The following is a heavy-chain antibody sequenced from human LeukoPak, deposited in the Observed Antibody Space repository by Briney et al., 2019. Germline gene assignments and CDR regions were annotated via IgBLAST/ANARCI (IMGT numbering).Heavy chain of an antibody. CDR2: ISSRSSTI. J-gene: IGHJ6*02. CDR3: AREESYYYYYGMDV. V-gene: IGHV3-48*04. CDR1: GFIFNDYS. Sequence: GGSLRLSCVGSGFIFNDYSMNWVRQAPGKGPEWVSYISSRSSTIYYADSVKGRFTISRDNAKNSLYLQMNSLRAEDTAVYYCAREESYYYYYGMDVWGQGTTVTVSS.